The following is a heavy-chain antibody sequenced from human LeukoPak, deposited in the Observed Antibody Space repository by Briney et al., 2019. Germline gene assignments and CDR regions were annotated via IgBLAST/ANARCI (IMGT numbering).Heavy chain of an antibody. CDR2: INHSGSA. CDR3: AGRYYYYGMDV. Sequence: SETLSLTCAVYGGSFSGYYWSWIRQPPGKGLEWIGEINHSGSANYNPSLKSRVTISVDTSKNQFSLKLSSVTAADTAVYYCAGRYYYYGMDVWGQGTMVTVSS. J-gene: IGHJ6*02. CDR1: GGSFSGYY. V-gene: IGHV4-34*01.